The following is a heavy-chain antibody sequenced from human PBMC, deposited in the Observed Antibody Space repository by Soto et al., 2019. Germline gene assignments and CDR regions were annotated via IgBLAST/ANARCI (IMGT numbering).Heavy chain of an antibody. CDR1: GGSISSFY. Sequence: QVQLQESGPGLVKPSETLSLTCTVSGGSISSFYWSWIRQPAGKGLEWIGRFYTGGGTNYSPSLKSRVTMSVDTSKNQFSLKLTSVTAADTAVYYCARRDSSSSGRGFDYWGQGTLVTVSS. CDR2: FYTGGGT. V-gene: IGHV4-4*07. D-gene: IGHD3-22*01. J-gene: IGHJ4*02. CDR3: ARRDSSSSGRGFDY.